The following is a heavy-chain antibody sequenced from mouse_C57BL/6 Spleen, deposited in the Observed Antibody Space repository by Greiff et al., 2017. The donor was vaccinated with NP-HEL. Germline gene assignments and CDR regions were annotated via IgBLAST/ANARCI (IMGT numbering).Heavy chain of an antibody. CDR3: ARSDGYYVYAMDY. V-gene: IGHV1-59*01. Sequence: QVQLQQPGAELVRPGTSVKLSCKASGYTFTSYWMHWVKQRPGQGLEWIGVIDPSDSYTNYNQKFKGKATLTVDTSSSTAYMQLSSLTSEDSAVYYFARSDGYYVYAMDYWGQGTSVTVSS. CDR1: GYTFTSYW. CDR2: IDPSDSYT. D-gene: IGHD2-3*01. J-gene: IGHJ4*01.